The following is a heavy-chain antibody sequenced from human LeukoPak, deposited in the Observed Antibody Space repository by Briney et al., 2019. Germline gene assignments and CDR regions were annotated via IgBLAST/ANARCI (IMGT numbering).Heavy chain of an antibody. CDR2: ISGSGGST. J-gene: IGHJ5*02. CDR1: GFTFSSYA. CDR3: AGDKDFWSGYLNWFDP. V-gene: IGHV3-23*01. Sequence: GGSLRLSCAASGFTFSSYAMSWVRQAPGKGLEWVSAISGSGGSTYYADSVKGRFTISRDNSKNTLYLQMNSLRAEDTAVYYCAGDKDFWSGYLNWFDPWGQGTLVTVSS. D-gene: IGHD3-3*01.